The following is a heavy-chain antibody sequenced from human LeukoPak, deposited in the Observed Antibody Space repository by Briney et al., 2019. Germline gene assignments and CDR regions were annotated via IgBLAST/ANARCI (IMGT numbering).Heavy chain of an antibody. V-gene: IGHV3-30*03. CDR3: ARELSSGWLPDAFDI. J-gene: IGHJ3*02. D-gene: IGHD6-19*01. CDR2: ISYDGSNK. Sequence: GGSLRLSCAASGFTFSSYGMHWVRQAPGKGLEWVAVISYDGSNKYYADSVKGRFTISRDNSKNTLYLQMNSLRAEDTALYHCARELSSGWLPDAFDIWGQGTMVTVSS. CDR1: GFTFSSYG.